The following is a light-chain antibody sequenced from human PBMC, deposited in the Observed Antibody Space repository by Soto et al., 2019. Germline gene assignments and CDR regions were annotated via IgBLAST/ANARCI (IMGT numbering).Light chain of an antibody. J-gene: IGKJ1*01. CDR2: KAS. CDR1: QSVSPW. CDR3: QQYSGLST. Sequence: DIPMTQSPSTLPASVGDRVTITCRASQSVSPWLAWYQQRPGKAPKLLIYKASTLERGVPSRFSGSGSGTEFTLTISSLQPDDFATYYCQQYSGLSTFGQGTKVEIK. V-gene: IGKV1-5*03.